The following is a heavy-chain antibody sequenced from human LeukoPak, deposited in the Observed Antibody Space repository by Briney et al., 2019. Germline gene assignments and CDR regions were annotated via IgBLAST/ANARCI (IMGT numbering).Heavy chain of an antibody. CDR3: ATSRYCSGGSCPDDYYYYGMDV. D-gene: IGHD2-15*01. Sequence: GESLRLSCAASGFTFSSYGMHWVRQAPGKGLEWVAVISYDGSNKYYADSVKGRFTISRDNSKNTLYLQMNSLRAEDAAVYYCATSRYCSGGSCPDDYYYYGMDVWGQGTTVTVSS. CDR1: GFTFSSYG. J-gene: IGHJ6*02. CDR2: ISYDGSNK. V-gene: IGHV3-30*03.